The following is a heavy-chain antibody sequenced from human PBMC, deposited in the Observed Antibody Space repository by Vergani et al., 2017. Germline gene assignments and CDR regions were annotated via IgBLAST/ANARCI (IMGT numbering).Heavy chain of an antibody. V-gene: IGHV2-5*02. J-gene: IGHJ3*02. D-gene: IGHD2-2*01. CDR1: GFSLSTSGVG. CDR2: IYWDDDK. Sequence: QITLKESGPTLVKPTQTLTLTCTFSGFSLSTSGVGVGWIRQPPGKALEWLAHIYWDDDKRYSPSLKSRLTITKDTSKNQVVLTMTNMDPVDTATYYCAHQYCSSTSCYFLPGSDAFDIWGQGTMVTVSS. CDR3: AHQYCSSTSCYFLPGSDAFDI.